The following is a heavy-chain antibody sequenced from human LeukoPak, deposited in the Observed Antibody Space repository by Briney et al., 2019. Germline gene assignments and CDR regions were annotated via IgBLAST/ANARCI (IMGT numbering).Heavy chain of an antibody. CDR1: GYTFTAYY. V-gene: IGHV1-2*02. J-gene: IGHJ4*02. Sequence: ASVKVSCKASGYTFTAYYIHWVRQAPGQGLEWMGWINPNSGDTNYAQKFQGRVTMTRGTSISTAYMELSRLRSDETAVYYCARDRYRDYSNYGSLDYWGQGTLVTVSS. CDR3: ARDRYRDYSNYGSLDY. CDR2: INPNSGDT. D-gene: IGHD4-4*01.